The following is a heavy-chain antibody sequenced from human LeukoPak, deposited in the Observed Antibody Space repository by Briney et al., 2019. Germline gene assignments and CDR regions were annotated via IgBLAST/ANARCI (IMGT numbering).Heavy chain of an antibody. CDR2: SYSGGNA. CDR1: GASTSAYY. D-gene: IGHD2-15*01. Sequence: PSETLSLTCTVSGASTSAYYWSWIRQPPGKGLEWIGYSYSGGNANYNPSLKSRVTISIDTSENQFSLRLTSVTAADTAVYFCAHSKRGSGYYINAFAVWGQGALVTISS. V-gene: IGHV4-59*01. CDR3: AHSKRGSGYYINAFAV. J-gene: IGHJ3*01.